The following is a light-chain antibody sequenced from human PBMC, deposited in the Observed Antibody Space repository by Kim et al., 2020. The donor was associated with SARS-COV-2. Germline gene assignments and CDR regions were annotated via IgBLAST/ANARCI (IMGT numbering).Light chain of an antibody. J-gene: IGLJ3*02. CDR1: VVTFARSY. CDR2: ENY. Sequence: GKTVTVSCTRSVVTFARSYGQWYQQRPGSVPTTVIFENYQRPSGVPDRFSGSVDSSSNSASLTISGLKTEDEADYYCQSYDDTNAVFGGGTQLTVL. V-gene: IGLV6-57*03. CDR3: QSYDDTNAV.